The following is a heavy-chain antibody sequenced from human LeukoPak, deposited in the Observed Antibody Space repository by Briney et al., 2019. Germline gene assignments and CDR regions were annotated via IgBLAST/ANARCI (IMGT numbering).Heavy chain of an antibody. CDR3: AKARHVAVTGDYFDY. V-gene: IGHV3-9*03. CDR1: GFSFDDHA. Sequence: GGSLRLSCAASGFSFDDHAMHWVRQAPGKGLEWVSGISWNSDIIDYADSVKGRFTISRDNAKNSLYLQMNSLRAEDMALYYCAKARHVAVTGDYFDYWGQGTLVTVSS. D-gene: IGHD2-21*02. CDR2: ISWNSDII. J-gene: IGHJ4*02.